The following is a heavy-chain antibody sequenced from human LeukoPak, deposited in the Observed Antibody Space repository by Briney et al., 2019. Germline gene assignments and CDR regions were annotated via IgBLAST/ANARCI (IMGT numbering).Heavy chain of an antibody. CDR3: ARGIAARSRTPLDY. J-gene: IGHJ4*02. Sequence: GGSLRLSCAASGFTFGAYGMHWVRQAPGKGLEWVSVIYSGGSTYYADSVKGRFTISRDNSKNTLYLQMNSLRAEDTAVYYCARGIAARSRTPLDYWGQGTLVTVSS. CDR1: GFTFGAYG. V-gene: IGHV3-66*01. D-gene: IGHD6-6*01. CDR2: IYSGGST.